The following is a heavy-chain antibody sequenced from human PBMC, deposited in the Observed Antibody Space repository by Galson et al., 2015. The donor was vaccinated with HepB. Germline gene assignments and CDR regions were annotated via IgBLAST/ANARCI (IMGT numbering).Heavy chain of an antibody. CDR1: GFTFSSYA. J-gene: IGHJ5*02. CDR2: ISGSGGST. D-gene: IGHD3-10*01. Sequence: SLRLSCAPSGFTFSSYAMTWFRQAPGKGLERVSAISGSGGSTYYADSVKGRFTNSRDNSKNTLYLQMNSLRAEDTAVYYCAKESRKGSGSYYNFGFDPWGQGTLVTVSS. V-gene: IGHV3-23*01. CDR3: AKESRKGSGSYYNFGFDP.